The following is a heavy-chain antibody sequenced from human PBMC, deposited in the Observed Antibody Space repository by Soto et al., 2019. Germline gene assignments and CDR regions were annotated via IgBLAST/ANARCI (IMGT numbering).Heavy chain of an antibody. CDR1: RFTFSSYN. Sequence: EVQLVESGGGLVKPGGSLRLSCAASRFTFSSYNMNWVRQAPGKGLEWVSCISNDNTNIHYADSVKRRFTNSRDNARNSPYLQMNSLRVEDTVVYYCARDAMHMIRGVIKHYFAMDFWGQGTTVTVSS. J-gene: IGHJ6*02. CDR2: ISNDNTNI. V-gene: IGHV3-21*02. CDR3: ARDAMHMIRGVIKHYFAMDF. D-gene: IGHD3-10*01.